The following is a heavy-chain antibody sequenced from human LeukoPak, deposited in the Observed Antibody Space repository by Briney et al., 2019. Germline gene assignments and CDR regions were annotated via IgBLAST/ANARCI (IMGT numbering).Heavy chain of an antibody. CDR2: ISGSGGST. V-gene: IGHV3-23*01. Sequence: GGSLRLSCAASGVTFSSYAMSWVRQAPGKGLEWVSAISGSGGSTYYADSVKGRFTISRDNSKNTLYLQMNSLRAEDTAVYYCARVYPYTVHFDYWGQGTLVTVSS. CDR3: ARVYPYTVHFDY. D-gene: IGHD3-16*02. CDR1: GVTFSSYA. J-gene: IGHJ4*02.